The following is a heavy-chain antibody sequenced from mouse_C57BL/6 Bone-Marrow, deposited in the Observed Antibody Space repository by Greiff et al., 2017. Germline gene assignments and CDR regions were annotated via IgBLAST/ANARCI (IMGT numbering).Heavy chain of an antibody. CDR2: IWGDGST. CDR3: AKGLWDRDAMDY. D-gene: IGHD1-1*02. V-gene: IGHV2-3*01. J-gene: IGHJ4*01. Sequence: QVQLQQSGPGLVAPSQCLSITCTVSGFSLTSYGVSWVRQPPGKGLEWLGVIWGDGSTNYHSAPISSLSISKDNSKSQVFFKLNSLQTDDTATYYCAKGLWDRDAMDYWGQGTSVTVSS. CDR1: GFSLTSYG.